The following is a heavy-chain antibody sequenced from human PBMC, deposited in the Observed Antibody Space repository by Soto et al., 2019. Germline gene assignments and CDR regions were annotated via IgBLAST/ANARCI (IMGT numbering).Heavy chain of an antibody. Sequence: EVQLLESGGGVVRPGGSLRLSCVASGIIFSDYAMTWVRQAPGKGLEWVSTITDSGGDAKYADSVRGRVTISRDNSKNTLYLQMSSLRAEDSAVYYCARGSTDSYPGSRIFDFWGRGSLVTVSS. CDR3: ARGSTDSYPGSRIFDF. J-gene: IGHJ4*02. CDR1: GIIFSDYA. D-gene: IGHD3-10*01. CDR2: ITDSGGDA. V-gene: IGHV3-23*01.